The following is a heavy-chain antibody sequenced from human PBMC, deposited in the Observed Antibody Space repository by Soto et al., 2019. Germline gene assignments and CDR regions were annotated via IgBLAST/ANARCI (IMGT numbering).Heavy chain of an antibody. V-gene: IGHV3-64D*06. D-gene: IGHD3-3*01. CDR3: VRSYYDFWSGYYTGGYYFDY. CDR2: ISSNGGST. J-gene: IGHJ4*02. CDR1: GFTFSSYA. Sequence: GGSLRLSCSASGFTFSSYAMHWVRQAPGKGLEYVSAISSNGGSTYYADSVKGRFTISRDNSKNTLYLQMSSLRAEDTAVYYCVRSYYDFWSGYYTGGYYFDYWGQGTLVTVSS.